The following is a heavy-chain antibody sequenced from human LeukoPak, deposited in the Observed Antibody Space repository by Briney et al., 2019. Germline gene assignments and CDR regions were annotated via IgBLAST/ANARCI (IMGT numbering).Heavy chain of an antibody. CDR2: MNPNSGNT. CDR1: GYTFTSYD. Sequence: GASVKVSCKASGYTFTSYDINWVRQATGQGLEWMGWMNPNSGNTGYAQKFQGRVTMTRNTSISTAYMELSSMRSEDTAVYYRARGDREGGSYYFDWGQGTLVTVSS. V-gene: IGHV1-8*01. CDR3: ARGDREGGSYYFD. J-gene: IGHJ4*02. D-gene: IGHD1-26*01.